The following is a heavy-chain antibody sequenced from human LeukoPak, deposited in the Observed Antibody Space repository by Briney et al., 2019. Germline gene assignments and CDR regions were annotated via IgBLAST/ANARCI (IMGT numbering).Heavy chain of an antibody. D-gene: IGHD3-10*01. CDR2: ISSSSSTI. V-gene: IGHV3-48*01. Sequence: GGSLRLSCAASGFTFSSYSMNWVRQAPGKGLEWVSYISSSSSTIYYADSVKGRFTISRDNAKNSLYLQMNSLRAEDTAVYYCARDKGQYGSGTRGFTWFDPWGQGTLVTVSS. J-gene: IGHJ5*02. CDR1: GFTFSSYS. CDR3: ARDKGQYGSGTRGFTWFDP.